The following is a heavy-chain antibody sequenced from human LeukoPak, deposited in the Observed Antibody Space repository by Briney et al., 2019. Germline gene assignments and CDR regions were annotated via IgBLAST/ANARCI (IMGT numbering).Heavy chain of an antibody. Sequence: SETLSLTCAVYGGSFSDYYWSWIRQPPGKGLEWIGEINHSGSTNYNPSPKSRVTISVDTSKNQFSLKLSSVTAADTAVYYCARFGKHRAGCLDYWGQGTLVTVSS. D-gene: IGHD3-3*01. CDR1: GGSFSDYY. V-gene: IGHV4-34*01. CDR2: INHSGST. J-gene: IGHJ4*02. CDR3: ARFGKHRAGCLDY.